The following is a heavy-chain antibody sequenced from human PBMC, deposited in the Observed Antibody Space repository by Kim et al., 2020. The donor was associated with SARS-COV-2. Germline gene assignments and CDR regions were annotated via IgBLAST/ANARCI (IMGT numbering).Heavy chain of an antibody. CDR1: GFTFSSYE. Sequence: GGSLRLSCAASGFTFSSYEMNWVRKAPGKGLEWVSYISSSGSTIYYADSVKGRFNISRDNAKNSLYLQMNSLRAEDTAVYYCARDGYSSSWSFLHWGQGNLVTVSS. V-gene: IGHV3-48*03. D-gene: IGHD6-13*01. CDR3: ARDGYSSSWSFLH. CDR2: ISSSGSTI. J-gene: IGHJ1*01.